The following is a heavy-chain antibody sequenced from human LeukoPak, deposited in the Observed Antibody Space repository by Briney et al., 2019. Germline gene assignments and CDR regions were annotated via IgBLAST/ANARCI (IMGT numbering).Heavy chain of an antibody. CDR1: GYTFTGYY. V-gene: IGHV1-2*02. CDR3: ARYSAGYSSSYDKVNWFDP. D-gene: IGHD6-13*01. J-gene: IGHJ5*02. CDR2: INPNSGGT. Sequence: GASVKVSCKASGYTFTGYYMHWVRQAPGQGLEWMGWINPNSGGTNYAQKFQGRVTMTRDTSISTAYMELSRLRSDDTAVYYCARYSAGYSSSYDKVNWFDPWGQGTLVTVSS.